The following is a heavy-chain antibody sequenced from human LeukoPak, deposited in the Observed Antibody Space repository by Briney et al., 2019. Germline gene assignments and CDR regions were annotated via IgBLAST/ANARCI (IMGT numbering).Heavy chain of an antibody. Sequence: GRSLRLSCAASGFTFSSYAMHWVRQAPGKGLEWVAVISYDGSNKYYADSVKGRFTISRDNSKNTLYLQMNSLRAEDTAVYYFARGPRAYQLLDWFDPWGQGTLVTVSS. V-gene: IGHV3-30*01. CDR2: ISYDGSNK. CDR1: GFTFSSYA. J-gene: IGHJ5*02. D-gene: IGHD2-2*01. CDR3: ARGPRAYQLLDWFDP.